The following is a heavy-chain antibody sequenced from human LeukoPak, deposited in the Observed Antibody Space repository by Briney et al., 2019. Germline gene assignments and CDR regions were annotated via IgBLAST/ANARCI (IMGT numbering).Heavy chain of an antibody. CDR3: ARLSAARTAGYYYYGMDV. CDR1: GGSISSYY. CDR2: IYYSWST. D-gene: IGHD6-6*01. V-gene: IGHV4-59*08. Sequence: PSETLSLTCTVSGGSISSYYWSWIRQPPGKGLEWIGHIYYSWSTNYNPSLKSRVTISVDTSKNQFSLKLSSVTAADTAVYYCARLSAARTAGYYYYGMDVWGQGTTVTVSS. J-gene: IGHJ6*02.